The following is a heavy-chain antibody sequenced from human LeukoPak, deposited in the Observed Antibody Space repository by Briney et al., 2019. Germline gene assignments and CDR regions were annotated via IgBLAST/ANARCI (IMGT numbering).Heavy chain of an antibody. CDR2: IKSKTDGGTT. CDR1: GFTFSNAW. CDR3: TTFDIVVVPAARLAPYYYYMYV. V-gene: IGHV3-15*01. D-gene: IGHD2-2*01. J-gene: IGHJ6*03. Sequence: PGGSLRLSCAASGFTFSNAWMSWVRQAPGKGLEWVGRIKSKTDGGTTDYAAPVKGRFTISRDDSKNTLYLQMNSLKTEGTAVYYCTTFDIVVVPAARLAPYYYYMYVWGKGTTVTVSS.